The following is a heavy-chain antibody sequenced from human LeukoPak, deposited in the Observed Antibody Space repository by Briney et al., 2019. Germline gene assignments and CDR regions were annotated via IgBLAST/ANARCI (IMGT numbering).Heavy chain of an antibody. CDR2: IYYSGST. V-gene: IGHV4-39*02. D-gene: IGHD3-22*01. J-gene: IGHJ4*02. CDR3: ARGLGYDSSGPRVDY. Sequence: NPSETLSLTCTVSGGSISGSSYYWGWIRQPPGKGLEWIGSIYYSGSTYYNPSLKSRVTISVDTSKNQFSLKLNSVTATDTAVYYCARGLGYDSSGPRVDYWGQGTLVTVSS. CDR1: GGSISGSSYY.